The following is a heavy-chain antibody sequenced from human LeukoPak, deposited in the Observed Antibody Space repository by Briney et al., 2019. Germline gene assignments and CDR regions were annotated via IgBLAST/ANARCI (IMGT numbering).Heavy chain of an antibody. V-gene: IGHV3-7*01. Sequence: GGSLRLSCAASGFTFSSYWMTWVRQAPGKGLEWVANIKQDGSEKYYVDSVKGRSTISRDNAKKSLYLQMNSLRAEDTAVYYCASGFWSGYYMGPFDYWGQGNLVTVSS. CDR2: IKQDGSEK. CDR3: ASGFWSGYYMGPFDY. J-gene: IGHJ4*02. CDR1: GFTFSSYW. D-gene: IGHD3-3*01.